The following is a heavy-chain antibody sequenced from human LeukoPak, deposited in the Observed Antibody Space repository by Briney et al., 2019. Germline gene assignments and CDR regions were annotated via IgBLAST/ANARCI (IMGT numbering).Heavy chain of an antibody. Sequence: PGRSPRLSCSASGFTFSTYGMNWVRQAPGKGLEWVAVIWYDGGHANYADAVKGRFTISRDNSKNTLYLQMNSPRAEDTAVYYCARDRGYSSRWNFGKDYYMDVWGKGTTVTVSS. CDR3: ARDRGYSSRWNFGKDYYMDV. V-gene: IGHV3-33*01. CDR1: GFTFSTYG. D-gene: IGHD6-13*01. J-gene: IGHJ6*03. CDR2: IWYDGGHA.